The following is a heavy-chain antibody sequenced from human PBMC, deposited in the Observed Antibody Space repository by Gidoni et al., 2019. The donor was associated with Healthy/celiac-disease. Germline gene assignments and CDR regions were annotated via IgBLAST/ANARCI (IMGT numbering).Heavy chain of an antibody. V-gene: IGHV4-34*01. D-gene: IGHD3-10*02. CDR1: GGSFSGYY. J-gene: IGHJ2*01. CDR3: ASLLGETDWYFDL. CDR2: INHSGST. Sequence: QVQLQQWGAGLLKPSETLSLTCAVYGGSFSGYYWSWIRQPPGKGLEWIGEINHSGSTNYNPSLNSRVTISVDTSKNQFSLKLSSVTAADTAVYYCASLLGETDWYFDLWGRGTLVTVSS.